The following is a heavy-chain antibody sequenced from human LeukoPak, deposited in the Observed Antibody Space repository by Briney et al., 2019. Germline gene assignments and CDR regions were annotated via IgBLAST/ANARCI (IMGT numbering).Heavy chain of an antibody. CDR1: GGSISIYY. Sequence: SETLSLTCTVSGGSISIYYWSWIRQPPGKGLEWIGNIYYSGSTNYKASLKSRVTISVDTSKNQFSLKLTSVTAADTAVYYCARVGITGTTPDYWGLGTLVTVSS. CDR3: ARVGITGTTPDY. D-gene: IGHD1-7*01. V-gene: IGHV4-59*12. CDR2: IYYSGST. J-gene: IGHJ4*02.